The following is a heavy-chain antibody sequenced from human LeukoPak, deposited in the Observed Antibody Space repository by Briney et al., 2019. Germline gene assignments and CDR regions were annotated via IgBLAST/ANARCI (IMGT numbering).Heavy chain of an antibody. CDR2: IYYSGST. V-gene: IGHV4-59*08. CDR1: GGSFSGYY. Sequence: PSETLSLTCAVYGGSFSGYYWSWIRQPPGKGLEWIGYIYYSGSTNYNPSLKSRVTISVDTSKNQFSLKLSSVTAADTAVYYCARHAPSIVVVTARWDYFEYWGQGTLVTVSS. D-gene: IGHD2-2*01. CDR3: ARHAPSIVVVTARWDYFEY. J-gene: IGHJ4*02.